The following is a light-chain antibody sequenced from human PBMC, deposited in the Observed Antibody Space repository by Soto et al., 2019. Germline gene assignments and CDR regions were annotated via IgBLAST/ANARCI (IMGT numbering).Light chain of an antibody. Sequence: DIQMTQSPSSVSASVGDSVTITCRVSQGVSDWVAWYQQKPGESPKLLIYGSSSLLSGVPSRFSGTRSGTDFTLTISSLQPEDFAVYYCQQRSNWPPITFGQGTRLEIK. J-gene: IGKJ5*01. CDR1: QGVSDW. CDR2: GSS. CDR3: QQRSNWPPIT. V-gene: IGKV1-12*01.